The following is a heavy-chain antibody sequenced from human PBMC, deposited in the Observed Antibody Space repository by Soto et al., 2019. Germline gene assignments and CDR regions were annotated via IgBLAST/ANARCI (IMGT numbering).Heavy chain of an antibody. J-gene: IGHJ4*02. CDR1: GFTFDDYT. CDR3: AKDRQGYHSPVHYFDY. V-gene: IGHV3-43*01. D-gene: IGHD3-16*02. CDR2: ISWDGGST. Sequence: GGSLRLSCAASGFTFDDYTMHWVRQAPGKGLEWVSLISWDGGSTYYADSVKGRFTISRDNSKNSLYLQMNSLRTEDTALYYCAKDRQGYHSPVHYFDYWGQGTLVTVSS.